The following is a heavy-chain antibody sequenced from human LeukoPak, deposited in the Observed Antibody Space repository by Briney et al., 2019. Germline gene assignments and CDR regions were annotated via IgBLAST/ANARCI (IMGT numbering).Heavy chain of an antibody. V-gene: IGHV3-53*01. D-gene: IGHD3-3*01. CDR2: IYSGGST. CDR1: GFTVSSNY. J-gene: IGHJ4*02. Sequence: GGSLRLSCAASGFTVSSNYMSWVRQAPGKGLEWVSVIYSGGSTYYADSVKGRFTISRDNSKNTLYLQMNSLRADDTAVYYCAKSPLRTRILLDYWGQGTLVTVSS. CDR3: AKSPLRTRILLDY.